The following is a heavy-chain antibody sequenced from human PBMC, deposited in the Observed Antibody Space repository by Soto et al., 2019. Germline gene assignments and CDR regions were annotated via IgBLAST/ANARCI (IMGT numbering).Heavy chain of an antibody. J-gene: IGHJ6*03. D-gene: IGHD3-10*01. V-gene: IGHV1-8*01. Sequence: ASVKVSCKASGYTFTSYDINWVRQATGQGLEWMGWMNPNSGNTGYAQKFQGRVTMTRNTSISTAYMELSSLRSEDTAVYYCARGIGAAVTQGVYYYYMAVCDKGTTVPLSS. CDR3: ARGIGAAVTQGVYYYYMAV. CDR2: MNPNSGNT. CDR1: GYTFTSYD.